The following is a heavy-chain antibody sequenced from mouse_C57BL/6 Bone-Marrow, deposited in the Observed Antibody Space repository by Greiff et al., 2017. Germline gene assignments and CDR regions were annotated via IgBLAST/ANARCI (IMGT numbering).Heavy chain of an antibody. J-gene: IGHJ3*01. D-gene: IGHD2-2*01. V-gene: IGHV5-4*03. CDR1: GFTFSSYA. CDR2: ISDGGSYT. Sequence: EVKVVESGGGLVKPGGSLKLSCAASGFTFSSYAMSWVRQTPEKRLEWVATISDGGSYTYYPDNVKGRFTISRDNAKNNLYLQMSHLKSEDTAMYYCARGWYGYPAWFAYWGQGTLVTVSA. CDR3: ARGWYGYPAWFAY.